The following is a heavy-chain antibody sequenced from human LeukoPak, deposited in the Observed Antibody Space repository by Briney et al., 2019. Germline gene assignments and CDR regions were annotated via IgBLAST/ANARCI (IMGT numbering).Heavy chain of an antibody. J-gene: IGHJ5*02. CDR1: GGSISRGGYD. Sequence: PSETLSLTCTVSGGSISRGGYDASWIRQHPGKGLEWIGYIYYSESTYYNPSLQRRVTISVDTSKNQFSLKLSSVTAADTAVYYCARCDEEKFGELPHNWFDPWGQGTLVSVSS. CDR2: IYYSEST. D-gene: IGHD3-10*01. CDR3: ARCDEEKFGELPHNWFDP. V-gene: IGHV4-31*03.